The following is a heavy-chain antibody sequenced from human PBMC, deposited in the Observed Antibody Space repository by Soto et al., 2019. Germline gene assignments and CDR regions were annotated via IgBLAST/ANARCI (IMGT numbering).Heavy chain of an antibody. J-gene: IGHJ4*02. D-gene: IGHD2-15*01. V-gene: IGHV3-30*18. CDR2: ISYDGSNK. Sequence: PGGSLRLSCAASGFTFSSYGMHWVRQAPGKGLEWVAVISYDGSNKYYADSVKGRFTISRDNSKNTLYLQMNSLRAEDTAVYYCAKDRNRTPLRYWGQGTLVTVSS. CDR3: AKDRNRTPLRY. CDR1: GFTFSSYG.